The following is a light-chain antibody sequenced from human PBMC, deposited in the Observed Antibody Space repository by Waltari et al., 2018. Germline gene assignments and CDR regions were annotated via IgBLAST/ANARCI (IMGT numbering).Light chain of an antibody. CDR2: KAS. CDR1: QNIGNW. J-gene: IGKJ5*01. Sequence: DIQLTQSPSTLSASVGDRVTVTCRATQNIGNWLAWYQQKLGKAPKLLINKASSLESGVPSRFSGSGSGTEFTLTISSLQPDDFATYFCQQYNSDPMAFGQGTRLEIK. CDR3: QQYNSDPMA. V-gene: IGKV1-5*03.